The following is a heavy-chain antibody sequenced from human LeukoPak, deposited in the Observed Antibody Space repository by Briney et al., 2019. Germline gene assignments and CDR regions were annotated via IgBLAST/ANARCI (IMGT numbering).Heavy chain of an antibody. J-gene: IGHJ4*02. CDR1: GGSISSSSYY. CDR3: ARYDSSGYYYDY. V-gene: IGHV4-39*01. CDR2: IYYSGST. D-gene: IGHD3-22*01. Sequence: SGTLSLTCTVSGGSISSSSYYWGWIRQPPGKGLEWIGSIYYSGSTYYNPSLKSRVTISVDTSKNQFSLKLSSVTAADTAVYYCARYDSSGYYYDYWGQGTLVTVSS.